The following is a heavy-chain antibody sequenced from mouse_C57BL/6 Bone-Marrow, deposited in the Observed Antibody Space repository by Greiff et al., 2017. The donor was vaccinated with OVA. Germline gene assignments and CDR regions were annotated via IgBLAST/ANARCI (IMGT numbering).Heavy chain of an antibody. CDR1: GYTFTSYW. J-gene: IGHJ3*01. Sequence: VQLHQSGAELAKPGASVKLSCKASGYTFTSYWMHWVKQRPGQGLEWIGYINPSSGYTKYNQKFKDKATLTADKSSSTAYMQLSSLTYEDSAVYYCAREDYGSSYWFAYWGQGTLVTVSA. V-gene: IGHV1-7*01. D-gene: IGHD1-1*01. CDR2: INPSSGYT. CDR3: AREDYGSSYWFAY.